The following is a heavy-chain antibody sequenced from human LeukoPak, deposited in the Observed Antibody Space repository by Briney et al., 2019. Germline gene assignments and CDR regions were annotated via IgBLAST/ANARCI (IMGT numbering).Heavy chain of an antibody. Sequence: ASVKVSCKVSGYTLTELSMHWVLQAPGKGLEWMGGFDPEDGETIYAQKFQGRVTMTEDTSTDTAYMELSSLRSEDTAVYYCATDVAGIGPYNWFDPWGQGTLVTVSS. D-gene: IGHD2-15*01. J-gene: IGHJ5*02. CDR2: FDPEDGET. CDR1: GYTLTELS. CDR3: ATDVAGIGPYNWFDP. V-gene: IGHV1-24*01.